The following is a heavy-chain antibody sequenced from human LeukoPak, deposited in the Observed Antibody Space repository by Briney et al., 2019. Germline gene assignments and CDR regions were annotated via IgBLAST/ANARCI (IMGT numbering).Heavy chain of an antibody. V-gene: IGHV3-23*01. CDR3: AKPLSGGLAVTADWFDP. CDR1: VITFCRSA. D-gene: IGHD6-19*01. J-gene: IGHJ5*01. CDR2: VNANGGIT. Sequence: VRSLRLSCAASVITFCRSAMHCVRQPPGKGLGWVFNVNANGGITTYAASAGGGSTYSRDHSKNTLYLQVNLLRADDPPGYSFAKPLSGGLAVTADWFDPWGQGTLVVVSS.